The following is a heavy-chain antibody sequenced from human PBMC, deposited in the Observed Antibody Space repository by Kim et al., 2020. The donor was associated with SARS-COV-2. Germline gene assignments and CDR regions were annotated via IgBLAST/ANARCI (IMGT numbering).Heavy chain of an antibody. Sequence: SVKVSCKASGGTFSSYAISWVRQAPGQGLEWMGGIIPIFGTANYAQKFQGRVTITADESTSTAYMELSSLRSEDTAVYYCASHSPVYYYDSSGPSSRVYYYYGMDVWGQGTTVTVSS. CDR3: ASHSPVYYYDSSGPSSRVYYYYGMDV. CDR1: GGTFSSYA. J-gene: IGHJ6*02. D-gene: IGHD3-22*01. V-gene: IGHV1-69*13. CDR2: IIPIFGTA.